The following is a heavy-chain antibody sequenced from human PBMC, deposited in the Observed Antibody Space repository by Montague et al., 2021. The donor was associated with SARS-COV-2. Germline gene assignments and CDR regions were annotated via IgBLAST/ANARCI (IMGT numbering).Heavy chain of an antibody. V-gene: IGHV4-31*03. CDR3: ARVQGITMIVVVIGAFDI. CDR2: IYYNGST. Sequence: TLSLTGTVSGGSISSGGYYWSWIRQHPGKGLEWIGYIYYNGSTYYNPSLKSRVTISVDTSKNQFSLRLSSVTAADTAVYYCARVQGITMIVVVIGAFDIWGQGTMVTVSS. D-gene: IGHD3-22*01. J-gene: IGHJ3*02. CDR1: GGSISSGGYY.